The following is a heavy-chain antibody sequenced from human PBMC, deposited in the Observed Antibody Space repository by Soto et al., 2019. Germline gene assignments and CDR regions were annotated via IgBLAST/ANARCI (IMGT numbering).Heavy chain of an antibody. V-gene: IGHV3-23*01. J-gene: IGHJ3*02. Sequence: GGSLRLSCAASGFTFSSYAMSWVRQAPGKGLEWVSAISGSGGSTYYADSVKGRFTISRDNSKNTLYLQMNSLRAEDTAVYYCAKSPLDPYYDFWSGQNKKHDAFDIWGQGTMVTVSS. CDR1: GFTFSSYA. D-gene: IGHD3-3*01. CDR2: ISGSGGST. CDR3: AKSPLDPYYDFWSGQNKKHDAFDI.